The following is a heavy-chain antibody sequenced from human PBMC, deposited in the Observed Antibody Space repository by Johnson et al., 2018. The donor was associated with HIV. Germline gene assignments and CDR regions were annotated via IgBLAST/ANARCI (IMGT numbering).Heavy chain of an antibody. J-gene: IGHJ3*02. D-gene: IGHD3-16*01. V-gene: IGHV3-30*02. Sequence: QVQLVESGGGVVQPGRSLRLSCAVSGFTFSSYAMHWVRQAPGKGLEWVAFIRYDGSNKYYADSVKCRFTISRDNSNNTLYLQMNSLRTEDTAVYYCANLIPLNYVGGDGFDIWGQGTMVTVSS. CDR1: GFTFSSYA. CDR3: ANLIPLNYVGGDGFDI. CDR2: IRYDGSNK.